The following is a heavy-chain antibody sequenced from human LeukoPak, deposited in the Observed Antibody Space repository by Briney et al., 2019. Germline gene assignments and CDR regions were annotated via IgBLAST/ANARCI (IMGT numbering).Heavy chain of an antibody. V-gene: IGHV4-39*01. D-gene: IGHD4-17*01. CDR3: ATSAKVTGTRTFDY. J-gene: IGHJ4*02. Sequence: SETLSLTCTVSVGSISSSSYYWAWIRQPPEKGLEWIGSMYYSVSTYYNPSLKSRVTISLDTSTSQFSLKLSSVTAAGTAVYYCATSAKVTGTRTFDYWGQGSLVTVSS. CDR1: VGSISSSSYY. CDR2: MYYSVST.